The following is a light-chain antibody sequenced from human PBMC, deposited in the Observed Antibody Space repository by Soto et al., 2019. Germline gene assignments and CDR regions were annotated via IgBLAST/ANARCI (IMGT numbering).Light chain of an antibody. CDR1: QSVSNNY. CDR2: DAS. V-gene: IGKV3-20*01. Sequence: EIVLTQSPGTLSLSPGERATLSCRASQSVSNNYLAWYQKKPGQAPRLLIYDASSRATDIPDRFSGSGSGTDFTLTISRLEPEDFGVFSCQQYGSSPTFGGGTKVEIK. CDR3: QQYGSSPT. J-gene: IGKJ4*01.